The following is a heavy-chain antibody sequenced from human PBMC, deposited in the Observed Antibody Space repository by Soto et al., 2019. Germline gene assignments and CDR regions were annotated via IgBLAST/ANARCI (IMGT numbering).Heavy chain of an antibody. Sequence: QVQLVQSGAEVKKPGASVKVSCKASGYTFTDYYMHWVRQAPGQGLEWMGWINPNSGGTNYAQKCQGRVTMTRDTSISTAYMELSGLRSDDTAVYYCATCSGGSCYANWFDPWGQGTLVTVSS. CDR3: ATCSGGSCYANWFDP. V-gene: IGHV1-2*02. CDR2: INPNSGGT. CDR1: GYTFTDYY. J-gene: IGHJ5*02. D-gene: IGHD2-15*01.